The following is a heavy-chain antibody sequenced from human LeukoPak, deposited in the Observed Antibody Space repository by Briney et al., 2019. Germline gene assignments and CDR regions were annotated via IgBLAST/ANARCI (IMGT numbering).Heavy chain of an antibody. CDR1: GFTFSSYG. CDR2: IRYDGSNK. Sequence: PGGSLRLSCAASGFTFSSYGMHWVRQAPGKGLEWVAFIRYDGSNKYYADSVKGRFTISRDSSKNTLYLQMNSLRAEDTAVYYCAKDGPWELLGYFDYWGQGTLVTVSS. V-gene: IGHV3-30*02. D-gene: IGHD1-26*01. J-gene: IGHJ4*02. CDR3: AKDGPWELLGYFDY.